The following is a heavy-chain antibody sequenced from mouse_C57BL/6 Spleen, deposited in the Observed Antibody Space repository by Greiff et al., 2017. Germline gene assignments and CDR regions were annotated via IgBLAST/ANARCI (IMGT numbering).Heavy chain of an antibody. CDR2: INPSNGGT. Sequence: QVQLQQPGTELVKPGASVKLSCKASGYTFTSYWMHWVKQRPGQGLEWIGNINPSNGGTNYNEKFKNKATLTVDKSSSTAYMQLSSLTSEDSAFYYCARYYYGSIDYYAMDYWGQGTSVTVSS. V-gene: IGHV1-53*01. J-gene: IGHJ4*01. CDR3: ARYYYGSIDYYAMDY. CDR1: GYTFTSYW. D-gene: IGHD1-1*01.